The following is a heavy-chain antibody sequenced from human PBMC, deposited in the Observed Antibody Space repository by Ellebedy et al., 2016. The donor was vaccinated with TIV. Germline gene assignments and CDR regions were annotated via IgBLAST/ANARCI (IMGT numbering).Heavy chain of an antibody. V-gene: IGHV4-39*01. CDR2: IYYSGDT. Sequence: PSETLSLTCTVSGGSLSRSSYYWGWFRQPPGKGLEWIGNIYYSGDTDYNPSLKSRVTISVDTSKNQFSLKVRSVTAADTAVYYCARNPPTYNWVDSWGQGTLVTASS. J-gene: IGHJ5*01. CDR3: ARNPPTYNWVDS. CDR1: GGSLSRSSYY.